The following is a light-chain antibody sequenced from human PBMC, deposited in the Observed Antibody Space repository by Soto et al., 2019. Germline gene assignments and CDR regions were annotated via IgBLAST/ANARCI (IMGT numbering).Light chain of an antibody. J-gene: IGKJ1*01. CDR1: QSVSNSY. CDR3: QQYGSSPRT. V-gene: IGKV3-20*01. Sequence: EIVLTQSPGTLSLSPGERATLSCRASQSVSNSYLAWYQQKPGQAPRLLIYDASSRATGIPDRFSGSGSGTDFTLTISNLEPEDFAVYYCQQYGSSPRTFGQGTKVEIK. CDR2: DAS.